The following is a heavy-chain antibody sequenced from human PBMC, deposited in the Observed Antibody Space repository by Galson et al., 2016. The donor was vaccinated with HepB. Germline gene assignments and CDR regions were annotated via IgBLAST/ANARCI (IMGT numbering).Heavy chain of an antibody. CDR1: GFTFRSYG. Sequence: SLRLSCAASGFTFRSYGMHWVRQAPGKGLEWVAVISYDGNYKYYADAVKGRFTISRDDSKNTVFLQMNSLRVEDMAVYYCAKSGSSSSYQYMDVWGKGTTVSVSS. V-gene: IGHV3-30*18. J-gene: IGHJ6*03. D-gene: IGHD6-6*01. CDR2: ISYDGNYK. CDR3: AKSGSSSSYQYMDV.